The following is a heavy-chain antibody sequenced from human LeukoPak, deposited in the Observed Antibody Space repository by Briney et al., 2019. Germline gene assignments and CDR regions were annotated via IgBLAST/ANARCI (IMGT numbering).Heavy chain of an antibody. CDR3: ALSSAELILFGESSPHYFDY. Sequence: PGGSLRLSCAVSGFTFSSYAMSWVRQAPGKGLEWVSDISSSGGRTYYVDSVKGRFTISRDNPKNTLYLQMNSLRAEDTAVYYCALSSAELILFGESSPHYFDYWGQGTLVTVSS. J-gene: IGHJ4*02. CDR2: ISSSGGRT. CDR1: GFTFSSYA. V-gene: IGHV3-23*01. D-gene: IGHD3-10*01.